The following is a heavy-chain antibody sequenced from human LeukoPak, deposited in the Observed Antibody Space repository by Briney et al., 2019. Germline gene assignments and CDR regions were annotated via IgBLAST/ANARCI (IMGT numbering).Heavy chain of an antibody. Sequence: ASVKVSCKASGYTFTSYDINWVRQATGQGLEWMGWMNPNSGNTGYAQKFQGRVTMTRNTSISTAYMELSSLRSEDTAVYYCASSRSPFGRYFVMDYYYMDVWGKGTTVTVSS. J-gene: IGHJ6*03. CDR2: MNPNSGNT. CDR1: GYTFTSYD. CDR3: ASSRSPFGRYFVMDYYYMDV. V-gene: IGHV1-8*01. D-gene: IGHD3-9*01.